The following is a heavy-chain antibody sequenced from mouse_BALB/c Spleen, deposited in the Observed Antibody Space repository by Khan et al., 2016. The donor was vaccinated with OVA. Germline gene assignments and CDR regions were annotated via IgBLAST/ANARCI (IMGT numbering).Heavy chain of an antibody. CDR2: IDPFNGGT. CDR3: ARHGSTSWFAY. J-gene: IGHJ3*01. Sequence: EVELVESGPELMKPGASVKISCKASGYSFTSYYLHWVKQSHGRTLEWIGYIDPFNGGTTYNQKFKGKATLSVDKSSSTAYMHLSSLTSEDSAVYYCARHGSTSWFAYWGQGTLVTVSA. CDR1: GYSFTSYY. V-gene: IGHV1S135*01. D-gene: IGHD1-1*01.